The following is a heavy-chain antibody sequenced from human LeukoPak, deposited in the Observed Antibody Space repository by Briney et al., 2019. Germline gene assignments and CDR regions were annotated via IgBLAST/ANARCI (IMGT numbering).Heavy chain of an antibody. CDR1: GYTFTSYY. J-gene: IGHJ4*02. CDR2: INPSGGST. CDR3: ARVVSEGDYGDHFDY. Sequence: ASVKVSCKASGYTFTSYYMHWMRQAPGQGLEWMGIINPSGGSTSYAQKFQGRVTMTRDTSTSTVYMELSSLRSEDTAVYYCARVVSEGDYGDHFDYWGQGTLVTVSS. D-gene: IGHD4-17*01. V-gene: IGHV1-46*01.